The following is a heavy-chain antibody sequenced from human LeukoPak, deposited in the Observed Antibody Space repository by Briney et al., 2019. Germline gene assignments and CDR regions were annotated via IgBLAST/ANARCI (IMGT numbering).Heavy chain of an antibody. CDR2: ISSSSSYI. D-gene: IGHD2-15*01. CDR1: GFTFSSYS. V-gene: IGHV3-21*01. CDR3: ATHVVVVAAPDY. Sequence: PGGSLRLSCAASGFTFSSYSMNWVRQAPGKGLEWVSSISSSSSYIYYADSVKGRFTISRDNAKNSLYLQMNSLRAEDTAVYYCATHVVVVAAPDYWGQGTLVTASS. J-gene: IGHJ4*02.